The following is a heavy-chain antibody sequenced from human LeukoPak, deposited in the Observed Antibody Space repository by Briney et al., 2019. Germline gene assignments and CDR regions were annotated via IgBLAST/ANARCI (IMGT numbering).Heavy chain of an antibody. D-gene: IGHD5-24*01. Sequence: GGSLRLSCAASGFTFSSYSMNWVRQAPGKGLEWVSSISSSSSYIYYADSVKGRFTISRDNAKNSLYLQMNSLRAEDTALYHCARWLQLRGYYYYMTSGAKGPRSPSP. CDR1: GFTFSSYS. J-gene: IGHJ6*03. CDR2: ISSSSSYI. V-gene: IGHV3-21*04. CDR3: ARWLQLRGYYYYMTS.